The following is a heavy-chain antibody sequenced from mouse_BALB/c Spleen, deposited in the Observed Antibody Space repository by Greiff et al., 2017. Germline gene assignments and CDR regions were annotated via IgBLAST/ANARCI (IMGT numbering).Heavy chain of an antibody. D-gene: IGHD2-10*02. V-gene: IGHV1-69*02. CDR3: TRSVWKGAMDY. CDR2: IYPSDSYT. Sequence: QVQLQQPGAELVRPGASVKLSCKASGYTFTSYWLNWVKQRPGQGLEWIGNIYPSDSYTNYNQKFKDKATLTVDKSSSTAYMQLSSRTSEDSAVYYCTRSVWKGAMDYWGQGTSVTVSS. J-gene: IGHJ4*01. CDR1: GYTFTSYW.